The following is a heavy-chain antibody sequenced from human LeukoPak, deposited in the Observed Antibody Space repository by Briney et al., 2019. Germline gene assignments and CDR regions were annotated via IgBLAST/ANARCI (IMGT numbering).Heavy chain of an antibody. D-gene: IGHD5-12*01. CDR3: ARASAYDPPPPPKYYMDV. CDR1: GGTLTISG. J-gene: IGHJ6*03. CDR2: IISNSGTA. V-gene: IGHV1-69*06. Sequence: SVKVSCKASGGTLTISGITWVRQAPGQGLEWMGAIISNSGTANYAQKFQGRLTITADKSTNTVYMELTSLKSEDTAVYFCARASAYDPPPPPKYYMDVWGKGTTVIVSS.